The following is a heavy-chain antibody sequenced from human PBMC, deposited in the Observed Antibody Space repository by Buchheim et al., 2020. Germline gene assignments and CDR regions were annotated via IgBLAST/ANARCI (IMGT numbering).Heavy chain of an antibody. V-gene: IGHV4-39*07. Sequence: QLQLQESGPGLVKPSETLSLTCTVSGGSISSSSYYWGWIRQPPGKGLEWIGSIYYSGSTYYNPSLKSRVTISVDTSKNQFSLKLSSVTAADTAVYYCARDYDFWSGYKGGGMDVWGQGTT. CDR2: IYYSGST. J-gene: IGHJ6*02. D-gene: IGHD3-3*01. CDR1: GGSISSSSYY. CDR3: ARDYDFWSGYKGGGMDV.